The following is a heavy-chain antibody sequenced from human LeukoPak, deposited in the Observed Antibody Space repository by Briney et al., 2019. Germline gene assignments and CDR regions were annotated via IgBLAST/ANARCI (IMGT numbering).Heavy chain of an antibody. CDR2: NSAYNGNT. V-gene: IGHV1-18*01. Sequence: GASVKVSCKASGYTFTSYGISWVRQAPGQGLEWMGWNSAYNGNTNYAQKLQGRVTMTTDTSTSTAYMELRSLRSDDTAVYYCATMGYGSGSYYNVGSYWGQGTLVTVSS. D-gene: IGHD3-10*01. CDR3: ATMGYGSGSYYNVGSY. J-gene: IGHJ4*02. CDR1: GYTFTSYG.